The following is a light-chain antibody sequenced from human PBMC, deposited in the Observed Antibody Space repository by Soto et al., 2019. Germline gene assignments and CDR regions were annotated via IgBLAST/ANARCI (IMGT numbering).Light chain of an antibody. CDR2: GNN. CDR1: RANIGAGYD. J-gene: IGLJ3*02. Sequence: QSVLTQPPSVSGAPGQRVIISCAGTRANIGAGYDVNWYQQPPGAAPKLLIYGNNNRPSGVPDRFSGSKSYTSASLAITGLQAEDEGDYFCQSYDNSLSSGVFGGGTKLTVL. V-gene: IGLV1-40*01. CDR3: QSYDNSLSSGV.